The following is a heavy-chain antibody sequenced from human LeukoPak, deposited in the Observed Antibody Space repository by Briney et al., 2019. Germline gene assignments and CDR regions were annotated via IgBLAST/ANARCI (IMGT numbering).Heavy chain of an antibody. V-gene: IGHV3-7*01. J-gene: IGHJ4*02. CDR3: ARDDEITFGTDS. CDR1: GFTFHTYW. Sequence: PGGSLRLSCAASGFTFHTYWMTWVRQAPGKGLEWVANIKEDGSEKYYLDSVKGRFTISRDNAKKSLYLEMNSLRAEDTAVYYCARDDEITFGTDSWGQGTLVTVSS. D-gene: IGHD3-16*01. CDR2: IKEDGSEK.